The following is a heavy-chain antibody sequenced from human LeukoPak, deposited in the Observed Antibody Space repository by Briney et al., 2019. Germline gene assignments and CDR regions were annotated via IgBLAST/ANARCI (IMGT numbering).Heavy chain of an antibody. CDR1: GYTFTGYY. D-gene: IGHD5-18*01. CDR2: INPNSGGT. CDR3: ARDGGRIQLWSNFDY. Sequence: ASVKVSCKASGYTFTGYYMNWVRQAPGQGLEWMGWINPNSGGTNYAQKFQGRVTMTRDTSISTAYMELSRLRSDDTAVYYCARDGGRIQLWSNFDYWGQGTLVTVSS. V-gene: IGHV1-2*02. J-gene: IGHJ4*02.